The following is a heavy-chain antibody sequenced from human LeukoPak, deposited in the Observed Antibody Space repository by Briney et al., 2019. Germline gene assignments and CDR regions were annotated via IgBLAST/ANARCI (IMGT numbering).Heavy chain of an antibody. CDR1: GFTFSSYS. Sequence: GGSLRLSCAASGFTFSSYSMNWVRQAPGKGLEWVSYITSSSSIIYYGNSVKGRFTVSRDNAGNSLYLQMNSLRAEDTAVYYCARVGLWHYPVDSWGQGTLVTVSS. CDR3: ARVGLWHYPVDS. D-gene: IGHD1-7*01. CDR2: ITSSSSII. V-gene: IGHV3-48*01. J-gene: IGHJ4*02.